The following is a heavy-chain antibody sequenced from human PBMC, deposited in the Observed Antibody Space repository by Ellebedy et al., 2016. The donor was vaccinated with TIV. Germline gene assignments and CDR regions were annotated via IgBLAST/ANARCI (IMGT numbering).Heavy chain of an antibody. J-gene: IGHJ4*02. Sequence: SGPTLVKPTQTLTLTCTFSGFSLSTSGVGVGWIRQPPGKALEWLARIDWDDDKHYTPSLKTRLTISKDTSKNQVVLTMTNMDPVDTATYYCARIHWELPDYWGQGTLVTVSS. CDR1: GFSLSTSGVG. CDR3: ARIHWELPDY. D-gene: IGHD1-26*01. CDR2: IDWDDDK. V-gene: IGHV2-70*11.